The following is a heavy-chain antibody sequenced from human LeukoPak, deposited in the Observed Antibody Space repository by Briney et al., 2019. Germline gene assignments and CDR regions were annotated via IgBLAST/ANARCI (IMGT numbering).Heavy chain of an antibody. V-gene: IGHV5-51*01. CDR1: GYSFTNYW. CDR3: ARRKTTVDDYGDYGWFDP. D-gene: IGHD4-17*01. J-gene: IGHJ5*02. CDR2: IYPGDSDT. Sequence: GESLKISCKGSGYSFTNYWIGWVRQMPGKGLEWMGIIYPGDSDTKYSPSFQGQVTISADKSISTAYLQWSSLKASDTAMYYCARRKTTVDDYGDYGWFDPWGQGTLVTVSS.